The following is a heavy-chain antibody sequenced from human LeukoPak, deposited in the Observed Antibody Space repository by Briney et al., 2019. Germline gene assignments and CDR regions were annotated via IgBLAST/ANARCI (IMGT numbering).Heavy chain of an antibody. J-gene: IGHJ4*02. V-gene: IGHV4-30-4*01. CDR1: GGSISSGDSY. CDR2: IYYSGST. D-gene: IGHD6-6*01. CDR3: ARDARIAARLNYFDY. Sequence: PSQTLSLTCTVSGGSISSGDSYWSWIRQPPGKGLEWIGYIYYSGSTYYNPSLKSRVTISVDTSKNQFSLKLSSVTAADTAVYYCARDARIAARLNYFDYWGQGTLVTVSS.